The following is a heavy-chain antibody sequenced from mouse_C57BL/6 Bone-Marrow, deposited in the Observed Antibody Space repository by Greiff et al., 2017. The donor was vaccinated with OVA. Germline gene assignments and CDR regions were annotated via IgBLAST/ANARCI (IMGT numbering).Heavy chain of an antibody. V-gene: IGHV1-74*01. Sequence: QVQLKQPGAELVKPGASVKVSCKASGYTFTSYWMHWVKQRPGQGLEWIGRIHPSDSDTNYNQKFKGKATLTVDKSSSTAYMQLSSLTSEDSAVYYCAIYWLLPYYYAMDYWGQGTSVTVSS. D-gene: IGHD2-3*01. CDR1: GYTFTSYW. CDR2: IHPSDSDT. J-gene: IGHJ4*01. CDR3: AIYWLLPYYYAMDY.